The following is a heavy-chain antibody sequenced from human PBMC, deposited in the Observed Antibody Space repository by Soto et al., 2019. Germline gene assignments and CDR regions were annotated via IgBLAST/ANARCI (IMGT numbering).Heavy chain of an antibody. J-gene: IGHJ3*02. Sequence: ETLSLTCTVSGGSISSGGYSWSWIRQAPGKGLEWVANIKPDGSQKWYVDSVKGRFTISRDNAKKSLYLQMNSLRGEDTAVYYCARGDYYDTSGPYSDAFDIWGQGTMVTVSS. CDR2: IKPDGSQK. V-gene: IGHV3-7*04. D-gene: IGHD3-22*01. CDR3: ARGDYYDTSGPYSDAFDI. CDR1: GGSISSGGYS.